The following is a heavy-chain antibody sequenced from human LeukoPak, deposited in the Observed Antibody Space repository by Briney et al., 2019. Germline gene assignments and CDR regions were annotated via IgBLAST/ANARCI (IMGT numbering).Heavy chain of an antibody. CDR1: GYTFTGYY. J-gene: IGHJ6*03. CDR3: ARVEKPRPYYYYYMDV. Sequence: ASVKVSGKASGYTFTGYYMHWVRQAPGQGLEGMGWINPNSGGTNYAQKFQGRVTMTRDTSISTAYMELSRLRSDDTAVYYCARVEKPRPYYYYYMDVWGKGTTVTVSS. V-gene: IGHV1-2*02. CDR2: INPNSGGT. D-gene: IGHD5-24*01.